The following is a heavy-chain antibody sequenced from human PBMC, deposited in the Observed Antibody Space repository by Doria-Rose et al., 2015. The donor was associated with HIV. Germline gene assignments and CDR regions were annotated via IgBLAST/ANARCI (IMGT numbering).Heavy chain of an antibody. V-gene: IGHV2-26*01. Sequence: QVTLKESGPVLVKPTETLTLTCTVSGVSLSSPGMGVSWIRQPPGKALEWLANIFSDDERSYKTSLKSRLAISRCTSKSQVVLTMTDMDPVDTATYYCARIKSSRWYHKYYFDFWGQGTLDIVSA. D-gene: IGHD6-13*01. CDR1: GVSLSSPGMG. CDR2: IFSDDER. CDR3: ARIKSSRWYHKYYFDF. J-gene: IGHJ4*02.